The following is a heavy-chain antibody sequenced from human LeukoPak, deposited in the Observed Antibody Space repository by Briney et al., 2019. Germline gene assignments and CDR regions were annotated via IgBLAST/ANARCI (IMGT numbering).Heavy chain of an antibody. Sequence: SQTLSLTCAISGDSVSSNSAAWNWIRQSPSRGLEWLGRTYYRSKLYNDYAVSVKSRITINPDTSKNQFSLQLNSVTPEDTAVYYCAREGYYDSSGYWENWFDPWGQGTLVTVSS. J-gene: IGHJ5*02. CDR3: AREGYYDSSGYWENWFDP. D-gene: IGHD3-22*01. V-gene: IGHV6-1*01. CDR1: GDSVSSNSAA. CDR2: TYYRSKLYN.